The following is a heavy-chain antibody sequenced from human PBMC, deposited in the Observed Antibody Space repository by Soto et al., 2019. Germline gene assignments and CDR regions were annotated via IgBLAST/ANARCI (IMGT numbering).Heavy chain of an antibody. CDR2: IYWDDDK. CDR1: GFSLSASVVG. J-gene: IGHJ4*02. CDR3: AHCSSTADY. Sequence: SGPTLVNPTQTLTPTCTFSGFSLSASVVGVGWIRQPPGKALEWLALIYWDDDKRYSPSLKSRLTITKDTSKNQAVLTITNMDPVDTATYYCAHCSSTADYWGQGTLVTVSS. V-gene: IGHV2-5*02. D-gene: IGHD2-2*01.